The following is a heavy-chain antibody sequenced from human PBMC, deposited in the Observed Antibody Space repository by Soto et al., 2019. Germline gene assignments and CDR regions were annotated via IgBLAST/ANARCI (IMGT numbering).Heavy chain of an antibody. CDR2: IFHGGST. V-gene: IGHV4-4*02. CDR1: GASIRSNNW. Sequence: QVQLQESGPGLVKPSGALSLTCAVSGASIRSNNWWSWVRQPPGRGLEWIGEIFHGGSTYYNPSLETRVTISVDNSEYQFSLKLSSVTAADTAVYYCARVYSGSYSDSWGQGTLVTVSS. CDR3: ARVYSGSYSDS. D-gene: IGHD1-26*01. J-gene: IGHJ4*02.